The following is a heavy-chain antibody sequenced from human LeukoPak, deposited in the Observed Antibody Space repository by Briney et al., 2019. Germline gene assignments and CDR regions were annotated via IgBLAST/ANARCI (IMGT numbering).Heavy chain of an antibody. CDR2: IYYSGCT. D-gene: IGHD6-19*01. J-gene: IGHJ4*02. Sequence: SETLSLTCSVSGGSISGYYWSCIRQPPGQGLEWIGYIYYSGCTNYNPSLKSRVIISRDTSKNQFSLNLSSVTAADTAVYYCARGYTDGWLIGYWGQRTLVTVSS. CDR3: ARGYTDGWLIGY. V-gene: IGHV4-59*08. CDR1: GGSISGYY.